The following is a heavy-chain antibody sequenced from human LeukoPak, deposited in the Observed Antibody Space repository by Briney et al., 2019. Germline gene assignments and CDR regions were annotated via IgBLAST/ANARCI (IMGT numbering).Heavy chain of an antibody. D-gene: IGHD3-22*01. V-gene: IGHV1-2*02. J-gene: IGHJ4*02. Sequence: ASVRVSCTASEYTFTGYSLHWVRQAPGQGLEWLGWINPNTGETNYAQKFQGRVSMTRDTSISTAYMELSRLTSDDTAVYYCARNWKIDYSDSGGAFDFWGQGTLVTVSS. CDR3: ARNWKIDYSDSGGAFDF. CDR2: INPNTGET. CDR1: EYTFTGYS.